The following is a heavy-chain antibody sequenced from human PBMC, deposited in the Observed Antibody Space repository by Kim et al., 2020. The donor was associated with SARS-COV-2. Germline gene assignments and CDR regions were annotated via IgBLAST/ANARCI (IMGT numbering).Heavy chain of an antibody. CDR3: ARGPTDYEFWSGYPNWFDP. J-gene: IGHJ5*02. CDR2: IWYDGSNK. D-gene: IGHD3-3*01. Sequence: GGSLRLSCAASGFTFSSYGMHWVRQAPGKGLEWVAAIWYDGSNKYYADSVKGRFTISRDNSKNTLYLQMNSLRAEDTAVYYCARGPTDYEFWSGYPNWFDPWGQGTLVTVSS. CDR1: GFTFSSYG. V-gene: IGHV3-33*01.